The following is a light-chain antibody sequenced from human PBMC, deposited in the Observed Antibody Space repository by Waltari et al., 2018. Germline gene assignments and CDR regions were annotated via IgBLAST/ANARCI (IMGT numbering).Light chain of an antibody. CDR2: DVS. CDR3: SSYTSNITRV. Sequence: SALTQPASMSGASGQPITIHSTGISMDVGGYNYVSWYQQPPNKPPTLMIYDVSKRPSGLSNRFSCSKSGNTASLTISGLQGEDDAVYYCSSYTSNITRVIGGGTKLTVL. V-gene: IGLV2-14*01. CDR1: SMDVGGYNY. J-gene: IGLJ2*01.